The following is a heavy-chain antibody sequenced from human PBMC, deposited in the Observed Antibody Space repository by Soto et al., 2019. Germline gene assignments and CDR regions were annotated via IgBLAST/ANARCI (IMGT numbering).Heavy chain of an antibody. CDR2: INPNSGGT. V-gene: IGHV1-2*04. CDR1: GYTFTGYY. D-gene: IGHD3-22*01. Sequence: ASVKVSCKASGYTFTGYYMHWVRQAPGQGLEWMGWINPNSGGTNYAQKFQGWVTMTRDTSISTAYMELSRRRSDDTAVYYCARSGWKYNWFDHWGQGTLVTVSS. J-gene: IGHJ5*02. CDR3: ARSGWKYNWFDH.